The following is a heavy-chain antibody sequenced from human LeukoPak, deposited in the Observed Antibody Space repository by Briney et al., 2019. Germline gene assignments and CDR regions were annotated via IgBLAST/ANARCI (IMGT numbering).Heavy chain of an antibody. J-gene: IGHJ5*02. CDR1: GFTFSSYS. Sequence: PGGSLRLSCAASGFTFSSYSMNWVRQAPGKGLEWVSGVSGSSAITYYAESVKGHLTISRDNSKNTVFLEMNSLRVDDTAVYYCAKSYNNYLNWFDTWGQGTLVTVSS. D-gene: IGHD4-11*01. V-gene: IGHV3-23*01. CDR3: AKSYNNYLNWFDT. CDR2: VSGSSAIT.